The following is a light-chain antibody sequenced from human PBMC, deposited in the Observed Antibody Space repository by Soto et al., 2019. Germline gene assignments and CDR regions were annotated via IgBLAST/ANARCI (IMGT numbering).Light chain of an antibody. J-gene: IGLJ3*02. V-gene: IGLV2-14*01. CDR1: GSDIGGYNY. CDR3: SSFTSISIPV. CDR2: EVS. Sequence: QSALTQPASVSGSPGQSITISCTGTGSDIGGYNYVSWYQQHPGKAPKLMIYEVSNRPSGVSNRFSGSKSGNTASLTISGLQAKDEADYYCSSFTSISIPVFGGGPKLTVL.